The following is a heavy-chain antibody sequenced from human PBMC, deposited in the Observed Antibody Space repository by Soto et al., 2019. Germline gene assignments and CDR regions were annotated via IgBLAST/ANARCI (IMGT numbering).Heavy chain of an antibody. Sequence: QVQLQQWGAWLLKPSETLSLTCTVFGGSLSGYYWTWIRQSPGKGLEWIGEINPNGDTNYSPSLKSRVTMSVDTSKTQFSLKLHSVTAADTAVYYCARLAEENAVLGPAPIGLDYWGQGTLVTVSS. D-gene: IGHD2-2*02. CDR1: GGSLSGYY. CDR2: INPNGDT. CDR3: ARLAEENAVLGPAPIGLDY. J-gene: IGHJ4*02. V-gene: IGHV4-34*02.